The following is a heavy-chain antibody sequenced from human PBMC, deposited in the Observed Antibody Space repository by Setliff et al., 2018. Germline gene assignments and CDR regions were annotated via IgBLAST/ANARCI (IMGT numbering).Heavy chain of an antibody. CDR3: TTVGLRGPFG. D-gene: IGHD3-10*01. Sequence: GSLRLSCAASGFTFTTAWMTWVRQAPGKGLEWVGRIKSNVDGGTAHYAAPVEGRFTISRDDSQTALYLQMDNMKTEDTAVYYCTTVGLRGPFGWGQGTLVTVSS. J-gene: IGHJ4*02. V-gene: IGHV3-15*01. CDR1: GFTFTTAW. CDR2: IKSNVDGGTA.